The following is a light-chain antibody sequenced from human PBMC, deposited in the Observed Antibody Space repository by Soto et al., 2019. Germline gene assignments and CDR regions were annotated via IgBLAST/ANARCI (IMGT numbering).Light chain of an antibody. CDR3: QQYYSTPTWT. CDR1: QSVLYSSNNKNY. CDR2: WAS. V-gene: IGKV4-1*01. J-gene: IGKJ1*01. Sequence: DIVMTQSPDSLAVSLGERATINCKSSQSVLYSSNNKNYLAWYQQKPGQPPKLLIYWASTRESGVPDRFSGSGSGTDFPLTISSLQAEDVAVYYCQQYYSTPTWTFGQGPKVEIK.